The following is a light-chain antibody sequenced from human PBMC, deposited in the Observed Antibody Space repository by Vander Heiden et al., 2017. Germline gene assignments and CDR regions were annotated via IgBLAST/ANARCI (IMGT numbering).Light chain of an antibody. CDR3: HQYGSSPWT. Sequence: EIVLTQSPGTLSLSPGERATLSCRASQSVSNNYLAWYQQKPGQAPRLLIYGASSRATGIPDRFSGSGSGTDFTLTVSRLEPEDFAVYHCHQYGSSPWTFGQGTKVEIK. CDR2: GAS. CDR1: QSVSNNY. J-gene: IGKJ1*01. V-gene: IGKV3-20*01.